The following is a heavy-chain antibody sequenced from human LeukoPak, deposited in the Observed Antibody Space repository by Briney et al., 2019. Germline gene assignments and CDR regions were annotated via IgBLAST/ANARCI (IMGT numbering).Heavy chain of an antibody. Sequence: GASVTVSCKASGGTFSSYAISWVRQPPGQGLEWMGRIIPIFGIANYAQKFQGRVTITADKSTSTAYMELSSLRSEDTAVYYCARAPYSGSYYLFDYWGQGNLVTVSS. CDR2: IIPIFGIA. V-gene: IGHV1-69*04. J-gene: IGHJ4*02. D-gene: IGHD1-26*01. CDR1: GGTFSSYA. CDR3: ARAPYSGSYYLFDY.